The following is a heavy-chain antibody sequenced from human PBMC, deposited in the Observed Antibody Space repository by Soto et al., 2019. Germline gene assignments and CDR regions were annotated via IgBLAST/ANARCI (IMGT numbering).Heavy chain of an antibody. CDR3: ARELRLRSYYYYYGMDV. D-gene: IGHD3-3*01. Sequence: GGSLRLSCAASGFTFSSYAMHWVRQAPGEGLEWVAVISYDGSNKYYADSVKGRFTISRDNSKNTLYLQMNSLRAEDTAVYYCARELRLRSYYYYYGMDVWGQGTTVTVSS. V-gene: IGHV3-30-3*01. J-gene: IGHJ6*02. CDR1: GFTFSSYA. CDR2: ISYDGSNK.